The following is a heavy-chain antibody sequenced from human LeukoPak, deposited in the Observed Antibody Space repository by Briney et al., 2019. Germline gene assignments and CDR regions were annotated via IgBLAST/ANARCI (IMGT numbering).Heavy chain of an antibody. D-gene: IGHD3-10*01. V-gene: IGHV1-18*01. J-gene: IGHJ6*03. Sequence: GASVKVSCKASGYRFTSYGISWVRQAPGQGLEWLGWINPDNDNINYAQKVQDRVTLTTDTSATTAYMELRSLRSDDTVVYYCARGGGGGYYYHYMDVWGKGTTVAVSS. CDR2: INPDNDNI. CDR3: ARGGGGGYYYHYMDV. CDR1: GYRFTSYG.